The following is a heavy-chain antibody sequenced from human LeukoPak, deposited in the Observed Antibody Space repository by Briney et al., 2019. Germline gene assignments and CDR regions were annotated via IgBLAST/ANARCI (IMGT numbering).Heavy chain of an antibody. Sequence: ASVKVSCKASGYTFTSYGISWVRQAPGQGLEWMGWISAYNGNTNYAQKLQSRVTMTTDTSTSTAYMELRSLRSDDTAVYYCAKDAAPRIVGLQYYFDYWGQGTLVTVSS. J-gene: IGHJ4*02. CDR3: AKDAAPRIVGLQYYFDY. CDR2: ISAYNGNT. V-gene: IGHV1-18*01. D-gene: IGHD1-26*01. CDR1: GYTFTSYG.